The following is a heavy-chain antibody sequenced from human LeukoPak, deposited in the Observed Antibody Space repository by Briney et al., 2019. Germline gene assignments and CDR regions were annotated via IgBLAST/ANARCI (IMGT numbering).Heavy chain of an antibody. CDR3: ARGTYYYDGPFDP. J-gene: IGHJ5*02. Sequence: GASVKVSCKASRYTFTGYYMHWVRQAPGQGLEWMGWINPNSGGTNYAQKFQGRVTMTRDTSISTAYMELSRLRSDDTAVYYCARGTYYYDGPFDPWGQGTLVTVSS. V-gene: IGHV1-2*02. CDR2: INPNSGGT. D-gene: IGHD3-22*01. CDR1: RYTFTGYY.